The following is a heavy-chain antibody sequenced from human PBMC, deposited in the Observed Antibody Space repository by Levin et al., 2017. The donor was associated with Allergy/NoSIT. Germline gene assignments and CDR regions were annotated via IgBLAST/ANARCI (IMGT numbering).Heavy chain of an antibody. CDR1: GASISSTAYY. CDR2: IYFSGST. CDR3: GGFCASSRCSDKYYYGMDV. V-gene: IGHV4-39*01. Sequence: SQTLSLTCTVSGASISSTAYYWGWIRQSPGKGLEWMASIYFSGSTYYNPSLQNRGTITADMSKNLISLSLRSVTAADTAVYYCGGFCASSRCSDKYYYGMDVWGHGTAVTVSS. D-gene: IGHD4/OR15-4a*01. J-gene: IGHJ6*02.